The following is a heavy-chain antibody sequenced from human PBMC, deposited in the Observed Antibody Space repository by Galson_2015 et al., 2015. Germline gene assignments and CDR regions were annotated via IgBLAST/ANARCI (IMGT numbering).Heavy chain of an antibody. CDR3: AREDGSGSQIDY. J-gene: IGHJ4*02. D-gene: IGHD3-10*01. CDR1: GFTFSNYW. CDR2: INDDGSST. Sequence: SLRLSCAASGFTFSNYWVSRINDDGSSTSYADSVKGRFTISRDNAKNTLYLQMNSLRAEDTAVYYCAREDGSGSQIDYWGQGTLVTVSS. V-gene: IGHV3-74*01.